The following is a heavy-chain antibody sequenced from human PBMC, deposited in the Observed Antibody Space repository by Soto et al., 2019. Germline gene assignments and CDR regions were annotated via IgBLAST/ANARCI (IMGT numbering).Heavy chain of an antibody. D-gene: IGHD2-2*01. Sequence: ASVKVSCKASGYTFTSYGTSWVRQAPGQGLEWMGWISAYNGNTNYAQKLQGRVTMTTDTSASTAYMELSSLRSEDTAVYYCARVVADIVVVPAAFYGWFDPWGQGTLVTVSS. CDR3: ARVVADIVVVPAAFYGWFDP. CDR1: GYTFTSYG. J-gene: IGHJ5*02. CDR2: ISAYNGNT. V-gene: IGHV1-18*01.